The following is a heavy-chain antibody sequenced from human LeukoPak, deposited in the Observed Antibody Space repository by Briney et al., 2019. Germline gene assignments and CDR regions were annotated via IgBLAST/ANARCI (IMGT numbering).Heavy chain of an antibody. CDR2: IYTSGST. Sequence: SETLSLICTVSGGSISSYYWSWIRQPPGKGLEWIGYIYTSGSTNYNPSLKSRVTISVDTSKNQSSLKLSSVTAADTAVYYCARAGIAAAGTNWFDPWGQGTLVTVSS. J-gene: IGHJ5*02. D-gene: IGHD6-13*01. V-gene: IGHV4-4*09. CDR3: ARAGIAAAGTNWFDP. CDR1: GGSISSYY.